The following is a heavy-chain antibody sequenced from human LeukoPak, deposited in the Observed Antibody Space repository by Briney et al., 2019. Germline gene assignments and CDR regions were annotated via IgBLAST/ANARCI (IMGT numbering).Heavy chain of an antibody. CDR1: GFTFSSYW. CDR3: ARSGTDYGDPQAPALYWYFDL. J-gene: IGHJ2*01. Sequence: PGGSLRLSCTASGFTFSSYWMHWVRQAPGKGLEWVSVIYSGGSTYYADSVKGRFTISRDNSKNTLYLQMNSLRAEDTAVYYCARSGTDYGDPQAPALYWYFDLWGRGTLVTVSS. V-gene: IGHV3-66*01. D-gene: IGHD1-14*01. CDR2: IYSGGST.